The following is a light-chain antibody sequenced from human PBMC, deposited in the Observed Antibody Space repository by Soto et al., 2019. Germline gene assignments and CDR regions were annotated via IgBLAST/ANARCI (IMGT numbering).Light chain of an antibody. V-gene: IGKV3-20*01. J-gene: IGKJ4*01. CDR2: GAS. Sequence: EIVLTQSPGTLSLSPGERATLSCRASQSVSSSYLAWYQQKPGQAPRLLIYGASSRATGIPDRFSGSGSGTDFTLTSSRLEPEEFAVYYWQQYGSSPLTFGGGTKVEIK. CDR3: QQYGSSPLT. CDR1: QSVSSSY.